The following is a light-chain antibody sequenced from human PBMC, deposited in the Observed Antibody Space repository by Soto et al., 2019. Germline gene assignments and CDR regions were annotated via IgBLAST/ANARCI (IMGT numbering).Light chain of an antibody. Sequence: EIVLTQSPGTLSLSPGRRATLSCRASQSITNNYLAWYQQKPGRAHRLLIYGASSRATGIPDRFSGSGSGTDFTLTISRMAPEDFAMGYCQQYGYLVTFGGGTKVDIK. CDR3: QQYGYLVT. CDR2: GAS. J-gene: IGKJ4*01. CDR1: QSITNNY. V-gene: IGKV3-20*01.